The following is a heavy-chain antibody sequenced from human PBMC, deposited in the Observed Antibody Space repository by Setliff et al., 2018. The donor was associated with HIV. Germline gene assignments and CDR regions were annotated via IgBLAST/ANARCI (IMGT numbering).Heavy chain of an antibody. CDR2: IYPGDSDA. Sequence: PGESLKISCKSSGYSFTTYWIGWVRQMPGKGLEWMAIIYPGDSDARYSPSFQGQVTISRDNAKNSLYLQMSSLRAEDTAVYYCARDWEEYSSHSGAFDIWGQGTTVTVSS. J-gene: IGHJ3*02. CDR1: GYSFTTYW. CDR3: ARDWEEYSSHSGAFDI. D-gene: IGHD6-13*01. V-gene: IGHV5-51*01.